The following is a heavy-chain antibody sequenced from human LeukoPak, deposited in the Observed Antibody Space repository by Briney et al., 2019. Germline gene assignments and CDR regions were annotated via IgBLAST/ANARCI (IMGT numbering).Heavy chain of an antibody. CDR2: IYHSGST. V-gene: IGHV4-34*01. D-gene: IGHD3-22*01. CDR1: GGSFSGYY. CDR3: AREHDYYDSSGYGQNFDY. J-gene: IGHJ4*02. Sequence: SETLSLTCAVYGGSFSGYYWSWIRQPPGKGLEWIGEIYHSGSTNYNPSLKSRVTISVDKSKNQFSLKLSSVTAADTAVYYCAREHDYYDSSGYGQNFDYWGQGTLVTVSS.